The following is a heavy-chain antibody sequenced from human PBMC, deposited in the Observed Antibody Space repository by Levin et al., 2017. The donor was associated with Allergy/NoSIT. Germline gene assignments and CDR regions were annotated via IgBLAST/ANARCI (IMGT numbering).Heavy chain of an antibody. CDR3: AKPSGYSSGWYRGWLDP. Sequence: PSETLSLTCTVSGGSISSSGYYWAWIRHPPGTGLEWIGTIYYNGGTYYSPSLKSRVTISVDTSKNQFSLKLSSVTAADTAVYYCAKPSGYSSGWYRGWLDPWGQGTLVTVSS. CDR2: IYYNGGT. J-gene: IGHJ5*02. V-gene: IGHV4-39*01. D-gene: IGHD6-19*01. CDR1: GGSISSSGYY.